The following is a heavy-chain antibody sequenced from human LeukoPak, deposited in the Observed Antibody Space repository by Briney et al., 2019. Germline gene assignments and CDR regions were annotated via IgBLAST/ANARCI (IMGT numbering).Heavy chain of an antibody. V-gene: IGHV1-24*01. CDR2: FDPERGET. Sequence: GASVTVSCKVSGHSLTKFTMEWVRQAPGKGLEWMGGFDPERGETIHAQKFQGRFTMTEDTSTATAYMELNSLTSEDTAVYYCATGSIVYDFWGQGTLVTVSS. CDR1: GHSLTKFT. D-gene: IGHD1-26*01. J-gene: IGHJ4*02. CDR3: ATGSIVYDF.